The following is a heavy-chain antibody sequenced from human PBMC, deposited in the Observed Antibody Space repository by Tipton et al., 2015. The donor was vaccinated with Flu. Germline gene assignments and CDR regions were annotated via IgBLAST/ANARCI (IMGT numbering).Heavy chain of an antibody. D-gene: IGHD3-22*01. V-gene: IGHV3-66*01. J-gene: IGHJ5*02. CDR1: GFTVNSNY. Sequence: SLRLSCAASGFTVNSNYMSWVRQAPGKGLEWVSVIYSGGNTYYTDSVKGRFTISRDNSKNTLYLQMNSLRAEDTAVYYCARGDYDDRTPKWGFDPWGQGTLVTVSS. CDR2: IYSGGNT. CDR3: ARGDYDDRTPKWGFDP.